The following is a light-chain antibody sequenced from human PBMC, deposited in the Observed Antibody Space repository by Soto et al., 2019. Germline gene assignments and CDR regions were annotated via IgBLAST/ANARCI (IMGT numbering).Light chain of an antibody. CDR1: QSITNY. Sequence: DIQMTQSPSSLSASVGDRVTITCRASQSITNYLNCYQQKPVKAPKLLIYATSPLQTGVPSRFSGSGSGADFTLTISSLQPEDFATYFCQQSYSTPRTFGQGTRLEIK. J-gene: IGKJ5*01. V-gene: IGKV1-39*01. CDR2: ATS. CDR3: QQSYSTPRT.